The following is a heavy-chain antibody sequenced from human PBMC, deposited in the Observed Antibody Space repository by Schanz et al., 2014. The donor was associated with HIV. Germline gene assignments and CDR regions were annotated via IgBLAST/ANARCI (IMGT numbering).Heavy chain of an antibody. V-gene: IGHV3-33*08. Sequence: QVQLVESGGGVVQPGGSLRLSCVASGFTFSAYVMHWGRQPPGKGLGWVASMWSDGSNKYYADSVRGRFTISRDNSKDTLYLEMNSLREDDTTVYSCARDLTGYFTMDAWGQGTTVTVYS. CDR2: MWSDGSNK. CDR1: GFTFSAYV. D-gene: IGHD5-18*01. J-gene: IGHJ6*02. CDR3: ARDLTGYFTMDA.